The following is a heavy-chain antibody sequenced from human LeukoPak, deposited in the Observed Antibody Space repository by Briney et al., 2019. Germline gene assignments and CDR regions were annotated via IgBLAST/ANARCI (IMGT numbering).Heavy chain of an antibody. Sequence: SETLSLTCTVSGASISSGGYYWSWIRQHPGKGLEWIGYIYYSGSTYYYNPSLKSRVTISVDTSKNQFSLELTSVTAADTAVYYCARALPTESARWIGPWGQGTLVTLSS. D-gene: IGHD1-14*01. J-gene: IGHJ5*02. V-gene: IGHV4-31*03. CDR1: GASISSGGYY. CDR3: ARALPTESARWIGP. CDR2: IYYSGSTY.